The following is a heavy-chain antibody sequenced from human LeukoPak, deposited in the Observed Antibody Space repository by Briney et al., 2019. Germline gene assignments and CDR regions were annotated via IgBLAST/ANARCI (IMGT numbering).Heavy chain of an antibody. CDR3: ARSCRDGYRDFDY. J-gene: IGHJ4*02. CDR2: IYPGDSDS. V-gene: IGHV5-51*01. CDR1: GYSFTSYW. Sequence: GESLKISCKGSGYSFTSYWIGWVRQLSGKGLEWMGIIYPGDSDSRYSPSFQGQVTISADKSISTAYLQWSSLKASDTAMYYCARSCRDGYRDFDYWGQGTLVTVSS. D-gene: IGHD5-24*01.